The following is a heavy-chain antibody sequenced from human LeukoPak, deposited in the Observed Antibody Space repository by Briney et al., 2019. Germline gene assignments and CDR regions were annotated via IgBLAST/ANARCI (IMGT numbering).Heavy chain of an antibody. D-gene: IGHD6-13*01. CDR3: ARDIAAAGTVGGDWFDP. CDR2: IYYSGST. J-gene: IGHJ5*02. V-gene: IGHV4-30-4*01. Sequence: SQTLSLTCTVSGGSISSGDYYWSWIRQPPGKGLEWIGYIYYSGSTYYNPPLKSRVTISVDTSKNQFSLKLSSVTAADTAVYYCARDIAAAGTVGGDWFDPWGQGTLVTVSS. CDR1: GGSISSGDYY.